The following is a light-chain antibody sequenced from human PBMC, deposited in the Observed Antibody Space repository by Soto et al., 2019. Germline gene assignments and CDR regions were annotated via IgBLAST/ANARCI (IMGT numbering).Light chain of an antibody. CDR3: SSNAGSNSLV. CDR2: EVS. V-gene: IGLV2-8*01. J-gene: IGLJ2*01. CDR1: SSDVGGYNY. Sequence: QSVLTQPPSASGSPGQSVTISCTGTSSDVGGYNYVSWYQQHPGKAPKLMIYEVSKRPSGVPDRFSGSKSGNTASLTVSGLQAEDEADYYCSSNAGSNSLVFGGGTKLTVL.